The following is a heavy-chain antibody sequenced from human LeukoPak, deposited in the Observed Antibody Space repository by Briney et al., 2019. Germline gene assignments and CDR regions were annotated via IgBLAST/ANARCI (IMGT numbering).Heavy chain of an antibody. D-gene: IGHD2-2*01. J-gene: IGHJ4*02. CDR2: IYKTGTT. CDR3: ARGSTRYCSSTSCYSNFGRGYYGSGSYYKGRYFDY. CDR1: GGSISTTTYY. Sequence: PSETLSLTCIVSGGSISTTTYYWAWVRQPPGKGLEWIGSIYKTGTTNYSPSLKSRVTISVDTSENQFSLKLSSVTAADTAVYYCARGSTRYCSSTSCYSNFGRGYYGSGSYYKGRYFDYWGQGTLVTVSS. V-gene: IGHV4-39*01.